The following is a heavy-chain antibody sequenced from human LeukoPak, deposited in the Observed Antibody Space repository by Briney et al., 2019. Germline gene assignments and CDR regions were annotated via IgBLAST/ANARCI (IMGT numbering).Heavy chain of an antibody. J-gene: IGHJ4*02. CDR2: ISGSGGST. CDR3: ARGPSRFGELSGGN. D-gene: IGHD3-10*01. CDR1: GFTFGSYA. V-gene: IGHV3-23*01. Sequence: GGSLRLSCAASGFTFGSYAMSWVRQAPGKGLEWVSAISGSGGSTYYADSVKGRFTISRDNSKNTLYLQMNSLRAEDTAVYYCARGPSRFGELSGGNWGQGTLVTVSS.